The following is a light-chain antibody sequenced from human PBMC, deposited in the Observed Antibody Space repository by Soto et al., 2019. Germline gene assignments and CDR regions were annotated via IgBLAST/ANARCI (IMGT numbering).Light chain of an antibody. Sequence: EILMTQSPATLSVSPGERATVSCRASQSVSSNLAWYQQKPGQAPRLLIYDASNRATGIPARFSGSGSGTDFTLTISSLEPEDFAVYYCQQRSNWPRITFGQGTRLEIK. CDR1: QSVSSN. CDR2: DAS. V-gene: IGKV3-11*01. CDR3: QQRSNWPRIT. J-gene: IGKJ5*01.